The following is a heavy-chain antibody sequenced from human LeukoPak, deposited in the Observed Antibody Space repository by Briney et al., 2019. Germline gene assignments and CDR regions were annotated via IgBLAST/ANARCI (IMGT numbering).Heavy chain of an antibody. CDR3: ASHCGGDCYSDAFDI. V-gene: IGHV4-59*01. CDR1: GGSISSYY. D-gene: IGHD2-21*02. J-gene: IGHJ3*02. Sequence: PSETLSLTCTVSGGSISSYYWSWIRQPPGKGLEWIGYIYYSGSTNYNPPLKSRVTISVDTSKNQFSLKLSSVTAADTAVYYRASHCGGDCYSDAFDIWGQGTMVTVSS. CDR2: IYYSGST.